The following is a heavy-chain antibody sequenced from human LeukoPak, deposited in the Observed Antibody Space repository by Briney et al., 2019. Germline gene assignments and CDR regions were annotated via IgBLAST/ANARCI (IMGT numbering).Heavy chain of an antibody. D-gene: IGHD3-16*01. CDR3: ARVPRGSTGNYFY. Sequence: PGGSLRLSCAASAFNVSSNYMSWVRQAPGKGLEWVSVIYSGGSTYYADSVKGRFTISRDNSKNTLYLQMTSLRAEDTAFYYCARVPRGSTGNYFYWGQGTLVTVSS. CDR2: IYSGGST. J-gene: IGHJ4*02. V-gene: IGHV3-66*01. CDR1: AFNVSSNY.